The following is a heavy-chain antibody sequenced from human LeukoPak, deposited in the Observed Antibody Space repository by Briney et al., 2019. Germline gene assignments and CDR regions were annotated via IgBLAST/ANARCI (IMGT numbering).Heavy chain of an antibody. Sequence: VASVKVSCKASGGTFSSYAISWVRQAPGQGLEWMGWINPNSGGTNYAQKFQGRVTMTRDTSISTAYMELGRLRSDDTAVYYCARNFYFDSSGYYHYWGQGTLVTVSS. CDR2: INPNSGGT. CDR3: ARNFYFDSSGYYHY. D-gene: IGHD3-22*01. V-gene: IGHV1-2*02. J-gene: IGHJ4*02. CDR1: GGTFSSYA.